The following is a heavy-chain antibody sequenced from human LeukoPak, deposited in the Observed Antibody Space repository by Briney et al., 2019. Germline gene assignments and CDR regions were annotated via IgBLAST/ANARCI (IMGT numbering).Heavy chain of an antibody. CDR3: AKQLGYCSDGSCYFPY. D-gene: IGHD2-15*01. Sequence: GGSLRLSCAASGFTFSSSAMSWVRQAPGKGLEWVSAISNNGGYTYYADSVQGRFTISRDNPKSTLCLQMNSLRAEDTAVYYCAKQLGYCSDGSCYFPYWGQGTLVTVSS. CDR1: GFTFSSSA. CDR2: ISNNGGYT. J-gene: IGHJ4*02. V-gene: IGHV3-23*01.